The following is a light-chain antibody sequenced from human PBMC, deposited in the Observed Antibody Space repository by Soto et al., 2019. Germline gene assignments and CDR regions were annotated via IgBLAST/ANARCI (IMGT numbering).Light chain of an antibody. Sequence: AIQMTQSPSSLSASVGDRVTITCRASQDIRNDLGWYQQSPGKAPKLLIYAASSLQSGVPSRFSGSGSGTDFTLTISSLQPDDFATYYCQQYGTSSRTFGQGTKVDIK. CDR3: QQYGTSSRT. CDR2: AAS. V-gene: IGKV1-6*01. CDR1: QDIRND. J-gene: IGKJ1*01.